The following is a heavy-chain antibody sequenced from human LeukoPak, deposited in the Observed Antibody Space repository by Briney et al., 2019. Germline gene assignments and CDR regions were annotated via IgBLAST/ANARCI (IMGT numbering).Heavy chain of an antibody. V-gene: IGHV3-23*01. CDR2: ISGSGGST. J-gene: IGHJ4*02. CDR1: GFTFSSYA. CDR3: AKDGDYCSSTSCYNYFDY. D-gene: IGHD2-2*02. Sequence: GGSLRLSCAASGFTFSSYAMSWVRQAPGKGLEWVSAISGSGGSTYYADSVKGRLTISRDNSKNTLYLQMNSLRAEDTAVYYCAKDGDYCSSTSCYNYFDYWGQGTLVTVSS.